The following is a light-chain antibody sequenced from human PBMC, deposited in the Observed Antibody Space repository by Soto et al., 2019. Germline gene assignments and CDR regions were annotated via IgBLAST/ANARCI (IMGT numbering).Light chain of an antibody. J-gene: IGLJ3*02. CDR3: AAWDDSLSAWV. CDR2: RDN. V-gene: IGLV1-47*01. CDR1: SSNIGSNY. Sequence: VLTQPPSASGTPGQRVTISCSRSSSNIGSNYVFWYQQLPGTAPKLLIYRDNQRPSGVPDRFSGSKSDTSASLAISGLRSEDEADYYCAAWDDSLSAWVFGGGTQLTVL.